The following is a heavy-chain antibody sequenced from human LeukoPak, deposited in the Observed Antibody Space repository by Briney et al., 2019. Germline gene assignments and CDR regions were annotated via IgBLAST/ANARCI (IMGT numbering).Heavy chain of an antibody. D-gene: IGHD3-3*01. V-gene: IGHV3-49*04. Sequence: PGRSLRLSCTASGFTFGDYAMSWVRQAPGKGLEWVGFIRSKAYGGTTEYAASVKGRFTISRGDSKSIAYLQMNSLKTEDTAVYYCTSDFWSGYYWSWYWGQGTLATVSS. CDR3: TSDFWSGYYWSWY. CDR2: IRSKAYGGTT. J-gene: IGHJ4*02. CDR1: GFTFGDYA.